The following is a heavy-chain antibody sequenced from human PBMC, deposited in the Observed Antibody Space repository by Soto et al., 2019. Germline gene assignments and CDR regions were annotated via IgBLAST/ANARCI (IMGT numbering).Heavy chain of an antibody. V-gene: IGHV3-23*01. J-gene: IGHJ4*02. CDR1: GFRFSSYA. CDR3: VRDPRALDSY. D-gene: IGHD3-3*01. CDR2: ITTAGTSI. Sequence: EVLLLESGGGLVQSGGSLRLSCAVSGFRFSSYAMTWVRQSPGKGLEWVSSITTAGTSIYYADNVRGRFTISRDNAKNTLFLQMNSLRAEDTDKYYCVRDPRALDSYWGQGTQVTVSS.